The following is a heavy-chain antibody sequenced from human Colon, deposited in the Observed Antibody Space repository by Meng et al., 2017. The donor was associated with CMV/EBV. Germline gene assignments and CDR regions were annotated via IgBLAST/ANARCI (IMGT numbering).Heavy chain of an antibody. D-gene: IGHD5-24*01. Sequence: SETLSLTCTVSGVSIRSTSYYWGWIRQSPGKGLEWIGHVYYSGSTHYNPSLKSRVTISVDTSKNQFTLKLNSVTAADTAVYFCARGGGRDAYNEDYWGQGTLVTVSS. V-gene: IGHV4-61*05. CDR3: ARGGGRDAYNEDY. CDR2: VYYSGST. J-gene: IGHJ4*02. CDR1: GVSIRSTSYY.